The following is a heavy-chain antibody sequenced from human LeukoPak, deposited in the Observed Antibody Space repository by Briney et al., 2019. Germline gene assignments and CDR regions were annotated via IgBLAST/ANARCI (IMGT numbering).Heavy chain of an antibody. CDR3: ARDTGRGYCTSTSCQHGMDV. D-gene: IGHD2-2*01. CDR1: GYTFTSYG. J-gene: IGHJ6*02. Sequence: ASVKVSCKASGYTFTSYGINWVRQAPGQGLEWMGWISGYNGDTNYAQKLQGRVTMTTDTSTTTAYMELRGLRSDDTAVYYCARDTGRGYCTSTSCQHGMDVWGQGTAVIVSS. CDR2: ISGYNGDT. V-gene: IGHV1-18*01.